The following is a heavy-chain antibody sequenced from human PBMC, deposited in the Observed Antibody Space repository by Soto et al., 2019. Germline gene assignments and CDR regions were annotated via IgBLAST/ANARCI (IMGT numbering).Heavy chain of an antibody. J-gene: IGHJ6*02. CDR3: ARVGSEYSSHYYYYYGMDV. D-gene: IGHD6-6*01. CDR1: GFTFSSYS. V-gene: IGHV3-33*08. Sequence: GGSLRLSCAASGFTFSSYSMHWVRQAPGKGLEWVAVIWYDGSNKYYADSVKGRFTISRDNSKNTLYLQMNSLRAEDTAVYYCARVGSEYSSHYYYYYGMDVWGQGTTVTVSS. CDR2: IWYDGSNK.